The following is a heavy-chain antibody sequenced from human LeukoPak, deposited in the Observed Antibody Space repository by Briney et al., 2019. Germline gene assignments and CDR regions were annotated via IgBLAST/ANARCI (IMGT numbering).Heavy chain of an antibody. CDR1: GFTFDDYA. Sequence: GGSLRLSCAASGFTFDDYAMHWVRQAPGKGLEWVSGISWNSGSIGYADSVKGRFTISRDNAKNSLYLQMNSLRAEDTAVYYCARDPIPAAGIFYWGQGTLVTVSS. D-gene: IGHD6-13*01. V-gene: IGHV3-9*01. CDR2: ISWNSGSI. J-gene: IGHJ4*02. CDR3: ARDPIPAAGIFY.